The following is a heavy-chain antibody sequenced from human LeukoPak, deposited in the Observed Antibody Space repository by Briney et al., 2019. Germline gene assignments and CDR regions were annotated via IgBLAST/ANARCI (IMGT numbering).Heavy chain of an antibody. CDR3: TTVGYDFWSGYTSWHFDY. CDR2: IKSKTDGGTT. Sequence: PGGSLRLSCAASGFTFSNAWMSWVRQAPGKGLEWVGRIKSKTDGGTTDYAAPVKGRFTISRDDSKNTLYLQMNSLKTEDTAVYYCTTVGYDFWSGYTSWHFDYWGQGTLVTVSS. D-gene: IGHD3-3*01. V-gene: IGHV3-15*01. CDR1: GFTFSNAW. J-gene: IGHJ4*02.